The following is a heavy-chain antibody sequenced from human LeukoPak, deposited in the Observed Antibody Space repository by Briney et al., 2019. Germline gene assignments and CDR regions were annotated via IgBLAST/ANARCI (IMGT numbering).Heavy chain of an antibody. Sequence: SETLSLTCAVYGGSFSGYYWSWIRQPPGKGLEWIGEINHSVSTNYNPSLKSRVTISVDTSKNQFSLKLSSVTAADTAVYYCARQGSRRGVGFGDMEVYYYYYMDVWGKGTTVTISS. CDR1: GGSFSGYY. V-gene: IGHV4-34*01. J-gene: IGHJ6*03. CDR2: INHSVST. CDR3: ARQGSRRGVGFGDMEVYYYYYMDV. D-gene: IGHD3-10*01.